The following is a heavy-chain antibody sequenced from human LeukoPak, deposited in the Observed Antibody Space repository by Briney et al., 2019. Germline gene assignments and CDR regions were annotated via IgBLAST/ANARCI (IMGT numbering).Heavy chain of an antibody. V-gene: IGHV3-30*04. CDR3: ARGLYLDTAMVS. CDR2: ISYDGSNK. D-gene: IGHD5-18*01. CDR1: GFTFSSYA. Sequence: GGSLRLSCAASGFTFSSYAMHWVRQAPGKGLEWVAVISYDGSNKYYADSVKGRFTISRDNSKNTLYLQMNGLRAEDTAVYYCARGLYLDTAMVSWGQGTLVTVSS. J-gene: IGHJ4*02.